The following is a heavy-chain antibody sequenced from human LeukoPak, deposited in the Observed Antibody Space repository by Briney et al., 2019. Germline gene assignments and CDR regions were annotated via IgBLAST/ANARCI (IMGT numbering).Heavy chain of an antibody. CDR2: INHSGST. CDR3: ARGQGYCSGGSCYSGSWSISIRFDY. Sequence: SETLSLTCAVYGGSFSGYYWSWIRQPPGKGLEWIGEINHSGSTNYNPSLKSRVTISVDTSKNQFSLKLSSVTAADTAVYYCARGQGYCSGGSCYSGSWSISIRFDYWGQGTLVTVSS. V-gene: IGHV4-34*01. CDR1: GGSFSGYY. D-gene: IGHD2-15*01. J-gene: IGHJ4*02.